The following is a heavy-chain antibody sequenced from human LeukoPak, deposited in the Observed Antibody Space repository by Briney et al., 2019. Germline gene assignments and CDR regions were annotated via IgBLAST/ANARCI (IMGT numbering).Heavy chain of an antibody. CDR2: ISNDGGGT. CDR1: GFIFNNYG. Sequence: GGSLRLSCAASGFIFNNYGLVWVRQAPGKGLEWVSAISNDGGGTTYADFVKGRFSVSRDNSRNTLFLQMNSLRAEDTALYYCAKGSSGYFFDLWGQGTLVTVSS. CDR3: AKGSSGYFFDL. V-gene: IGHV3-23*01. J-gene: IGHJ4*02. D-gene: IGHD3-22*01.